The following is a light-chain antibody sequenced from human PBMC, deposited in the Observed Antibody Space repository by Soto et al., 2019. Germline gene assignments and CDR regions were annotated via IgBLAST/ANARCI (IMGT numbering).Light chain of an antibody. J-gene: IGKJ4*01. CDR1: QSVSSN. CDR2: GAS. V-gene: IGKV3-15*01. CDR3: QQYNNWPPLT. Sequence: ELVMTQSPATLSVSPGERATLSCRASQSVSSNLAWYQQKPGQAPRLLIYGASTRATGIPARFSGSGSGTEFTLTISSLQSEDFAGYYCQQYNNWPPLTFGGGTKVEIK.